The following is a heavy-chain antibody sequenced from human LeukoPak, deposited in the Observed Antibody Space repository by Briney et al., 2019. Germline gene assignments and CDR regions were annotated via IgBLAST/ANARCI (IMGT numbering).Heavy chain of an antibody. CDR3: ARAPGYCSGGSCYTPPAEYFQH. Sequence: SQTLSLTCTVSGGSISSGGYYWSWICQHPGKGLEWIGYIYYSGSTYYNPSLKSRVTISVDTSKNQFSLKLSSVTAADTAVYYCARAPGYCSGGSCYTPPAEYFQHWGQGTLVTVSS. J-gene: IGHJ1*01. CDR2: IYYSGST. CDR1: GGSISSGGYY. V-gene: IGHV4-31*03. D-gene: IGHD2-15*01.